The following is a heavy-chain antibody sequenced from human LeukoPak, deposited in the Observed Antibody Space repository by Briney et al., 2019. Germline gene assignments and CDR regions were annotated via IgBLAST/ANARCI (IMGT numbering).Heavy chain of an antibody. Sequence: PSETLSLTCTVSGVSITSYYWSWIRQPPGKGPEWIAYIHYSGRTKYNPSLESRVTISLYTSKNQFSLKLSSVTAADTAVYYCARTENDGYNDYWGQGALVTVSS. CDR2: IHYSGRT. D-gene: IGHD5-24*01. V-gene: IGHV4-59*08. CDR1: GVSITSYY. CDR3: ARTENDGYNDY. J-gene: IGHJ4*02.